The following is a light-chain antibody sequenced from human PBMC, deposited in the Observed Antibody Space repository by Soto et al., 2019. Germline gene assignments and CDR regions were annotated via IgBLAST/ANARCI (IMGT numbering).Light chain of an antibody. CDR2: AAS. CDR1: QSTSSY. V-gene: IGKV1-39*01. CDR3: QQSYSTPWT. J-gene: IGKJ1*01. Sequence: DIQMTQSPSSLSASVGDRVTTTCRASQSTSSYLNWYQQKPGKAPKLLIYAASSLQSGVPSRFSGSGSGTDFTLTISSLQPEDFATYYCQQSYSTPWTFGQGTKVDIK.